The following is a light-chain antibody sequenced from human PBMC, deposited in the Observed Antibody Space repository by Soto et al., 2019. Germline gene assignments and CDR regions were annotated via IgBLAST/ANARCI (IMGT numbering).Light chain of an antibody. CDR2: DAS. CDR3: QQRSSWPIT. CDR1: QSVSSD. Sequence: EIVLTQSPATLSLSPGERATLSCRASQSVSSDLAWYQQKPGQAPRLLIFDASNRATGIPARFSGSGSGTDFTLTIGSLEPEDFAVYYCQQRSSWPITFGQGTRLEIK. J-gene: IGKJ5*01. V-gene: IGKV3-11*01.